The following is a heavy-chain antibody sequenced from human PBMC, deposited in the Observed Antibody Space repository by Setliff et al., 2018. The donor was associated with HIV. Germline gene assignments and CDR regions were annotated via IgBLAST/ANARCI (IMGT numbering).Heavy chain of an antibody. J-gene: IGHJ6*02. CDR3: TRGHSGSYFEYYYSYHGMDV. CDR1: GFTFSGYS. Sequence: GGSLRLSCAASGFTFSGYSMNWVRQAPGKGLEWVSYISSSSSYTHYADSVKGRFTISRDNVKNSLYLQMNSLRAEATAVYYCTRGHSGSYFEYYYSYHGMDVWGQGTTVTVSS. V-gene: IGHV3-21*01. D-gene: IGHD1-26*01. CDR2: ISSSSSYT.